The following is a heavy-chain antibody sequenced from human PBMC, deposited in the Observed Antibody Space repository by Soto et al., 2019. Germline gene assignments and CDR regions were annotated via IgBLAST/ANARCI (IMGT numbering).Heavy chain of an antibody. J-gene: IGHJ4*02. CDR3: AHRPSYCSGGSCYSGFDY. CDR2: MNPNSGNT. Sequence: ASVKVSCKASGYTFTSYDINWVRQATGQGFEYLGWMNPNSGNTGYVKKFQGRLTITKDTSKNQVVLTMTNMDPVDTATYYCAHRPSYCSGGSCYSGFDYWGQGTLVTVSS. V-gene: IGHV1-8*01. D-gene: IGHD2-15*01. CDR1: GYTFTSYD.